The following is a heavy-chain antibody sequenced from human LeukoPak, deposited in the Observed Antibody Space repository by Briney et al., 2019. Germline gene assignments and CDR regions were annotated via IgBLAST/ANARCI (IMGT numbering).Heavy chain of an antibody. D-gene: IGHD3-22*01. CDR2: IMYDGSS. Sequence: SETLSLTCAVHGGSFSGYYWSLIRQPPGEGPEWTGEIMYDGSSNYHPSLKSRVSMSVDTSKNQFSLKMTSVTAADTAVYYCARGRYYFDSSGAFYWGQGTLVTVSS. J-gene: IGHJ4*02. CDR1: GGSFSGYY. V-gene: IGHV4-34*01. CDR3: ARGRYYFDSSGAFY.